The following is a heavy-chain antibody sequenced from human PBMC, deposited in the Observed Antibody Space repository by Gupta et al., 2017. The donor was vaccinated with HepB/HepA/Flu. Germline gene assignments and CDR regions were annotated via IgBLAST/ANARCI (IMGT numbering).Heavy chain of an antibody. J-gene: IGHJ4*01. D-gene: IGHD2-21*02. CDR1: GFTFSTFA. CDR3: AKGHGSNGGGDCLSRVLDH. CDR2: ISGSGDST. Sequence: EMQLLDSGGGLVQPGGSLRLSCAASGFTFSTFAMSWVRQAPGKGLEWVSIISGSGDSTVYAESVKGRVTISRDTSQNTVYMQMKSLRVEDTALYYGAKGHGSNGGGDCLSRVLDHGCHGTMVTVSS. V-gene: IGHV3-23*01.